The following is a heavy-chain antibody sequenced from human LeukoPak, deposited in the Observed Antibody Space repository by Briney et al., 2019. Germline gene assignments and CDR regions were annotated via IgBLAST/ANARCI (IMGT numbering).Heavy chain of an antibody. CDR2: ISYDGSNK. CDR1: GFTFSSYG. Sequence: GRSLRLSCAASGFTFSSYGMHWVRQAPGKGLEGVAVISYDGSNKYYADSVKGRFTISRDNSKNTLYLQMNSLRAEDTAVYYCAKDFGYSYGLCFDYWGQGTLVTVSS. CDR3: AKDFGYSYGLCFDY. D-gene: IGHD5-18*01. V-gene: IGHV3-30*18. J-gene: IGHJ4*02.